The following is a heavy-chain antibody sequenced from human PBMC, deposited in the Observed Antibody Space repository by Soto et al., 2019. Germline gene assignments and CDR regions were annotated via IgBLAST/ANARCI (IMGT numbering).Heavy chain of an antibody. D-gene: IGHD4-17*01. J-gene: IGHJ3*02. Sequence: QVQLQESGPGLVKPSGTLSLTCAVSSGSISSSNWWSWVRQPPGKGLEWIGEIYHSGSTNYNPSLKSRVTISVDKSKNQFSLKLSSVTAADTAVYYCARDRGEDTTLTAVGAFDIWGQGTMVTVSS. CDR2: IYHSGST. CDR3: ARDRGEDTTLTAVGAFDI. V-gene: IGHV4-4*02. CDR1: SGSISSSNW.